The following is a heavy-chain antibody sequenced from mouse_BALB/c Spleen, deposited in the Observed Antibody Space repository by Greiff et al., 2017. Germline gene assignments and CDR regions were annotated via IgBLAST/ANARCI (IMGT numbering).Heavy chain of an antibody. Sequence: QVQLQQSGAELVRPGSSVKISCKASGYAFSSYWMNWVKQRPGQGLEWIGQIYPGDGDTNYNGKFKGKATLTADKSSSTAYMQLSSLTSEDSAVYVYAGTTRIRDCAMDYWGEGTSVTVSS. D-gene: IGHD2-4*01. J-gene: IGHJ4*01. V-gene: IGHV1-80*01. CDR3: AGTTRIRDCAMDY. CDR1: GYAFSSYW. CDR2: IYPGDGDT.